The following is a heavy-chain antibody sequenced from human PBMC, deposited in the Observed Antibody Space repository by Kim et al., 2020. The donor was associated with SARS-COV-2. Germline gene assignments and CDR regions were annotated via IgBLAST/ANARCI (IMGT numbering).Heavy chain of an antibody. V-gene: IGHV1-18*01. D-gene: IGHD2-2*01. CDR3: AYTRDCSITSCDYY. CDR1: GYTFTSYG. CDR2: ISAYNGNT. Sequence: ASVKVSCKASGYTFTSYGISCVRQAPGQGLEWMGWISAYNGNTNYAQKLQGRVTMTTDTSTSTAYMALRSLRSDDTAVYYCAYTRDCSITSCDYYWGQGTLATVS. J-gene: IGHJ4*02.